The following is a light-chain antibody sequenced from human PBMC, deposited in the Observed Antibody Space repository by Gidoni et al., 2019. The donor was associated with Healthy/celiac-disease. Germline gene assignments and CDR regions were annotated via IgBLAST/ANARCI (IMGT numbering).Light chain of an antibody. J-gene: IGKJ1*01. CDR2: AAS. CDR3: QQSYSTPQT. V-gene: IGKV1-39*01. Sequence: DIQMTQSPSSLSASVGDRVTITCRVSQSISSYLNWYQQKPGKSPMLLISAASSLQSGVPSRFSGSGSGTDFTLTISSLQPEDFATYYCQQSYSTPQTFGQGTKVEIK. CDR1: QSISSY.